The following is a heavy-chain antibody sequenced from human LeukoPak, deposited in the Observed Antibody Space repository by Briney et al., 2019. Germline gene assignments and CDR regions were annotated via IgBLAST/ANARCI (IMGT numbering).Heavy chain of an antibody. D-gene: IGHD6-13*01. CDR3: ARDLGGAAGAFDI. CDR1: GFTFSSYE. Sequence: GGSLRLSCAASGFTFSSYEMNWVRQAPGKGLEWVSYISSSGSTIYYADSVKGRFTISRDNAKNSLYLQMNSLRAEDTAAYYCARDLGGAAGAFDIWGQGTMVTVSS. CDR2: ISSSGSTI. J-gene: IGHJ3*02. V-gene: IGHV3-48*03.